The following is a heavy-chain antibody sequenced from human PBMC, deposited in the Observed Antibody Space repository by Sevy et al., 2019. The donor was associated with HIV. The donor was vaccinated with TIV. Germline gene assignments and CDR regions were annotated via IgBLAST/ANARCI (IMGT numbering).Heavy chain of an antibody. Sequence: SETLSLTCTVSGGSISSYYWSWIRQPAGKGLEWIGRIYTSGSTNYNPSLKSRVTMSVDTSKNQFSLKLSSVTAADTAVYYCARDAPLGLAGTGEWFDPWGQGTLVTVSS. J-gene: IGHJ5*02. V-gene: IGHV4-4*07. CDR1: GGSISSYY. D-gene: IGHD6-19*01. CDR2: IYTSGST. CDR3: ARDAPLGLAGTGEWFDP.